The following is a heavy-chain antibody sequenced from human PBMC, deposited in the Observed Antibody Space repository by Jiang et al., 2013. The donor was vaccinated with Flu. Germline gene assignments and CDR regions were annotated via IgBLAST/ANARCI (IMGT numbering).Heavy chain of an antibody. Sequence: LALIYWDDDKRYSPSLKSSLTITKDTSKNQVVLTMTYMDPVDTATYYCAHSVGDGGGWYFDYWGQGTLVTVSS. CDR3: AHSVGDGGGWYFDY. V-gene: IGHV2-5*02. J-gene: IGHJ4*02. D-gene: IGHD6-19*01. CDR2: IYWDDDK.